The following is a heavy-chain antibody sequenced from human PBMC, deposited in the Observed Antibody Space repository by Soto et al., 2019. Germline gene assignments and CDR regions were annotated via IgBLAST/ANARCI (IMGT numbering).Heavy chain of an antibody. CDR2: IYHSGST. J-gene: IGHJ5*02. V-gene: IGHV4-61*01. D-gene: IGHD6-19*01. Sequence: QVQLQESGPGLVKPSETLSLTCTVSGGSVSSGSYYWGWIRQPPGKGLEWIGYIYHSGSTTYNASLKSLVPVAVDTSKNQFSLSLASVIAADTAVYYCASLSAAWFDPWGHGTLVTVAS. CDR1: GGSVSSGSYY. CDR3: ASLSAAWFDP.